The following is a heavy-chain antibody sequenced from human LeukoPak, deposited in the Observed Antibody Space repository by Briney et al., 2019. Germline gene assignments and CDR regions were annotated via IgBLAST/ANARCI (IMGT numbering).Heavy chain of an antibody. J-gene: IGHJ6*02. CDR1: GFTFSSYG. Sequence: WGSLRLSCAASGFTFSSYGMHWVRQAPGKGLEWVAVIWYDGSNKYYADSVKGRFTISRDNSKNTVYMQMNSLRVEDTAVYYCARDVPGYGMDVWGQGTTVTVSS. CDR2: IWYDGSNK. V-gene: IGHV3-33*01. CDR3: ARDVPGYGMDV.